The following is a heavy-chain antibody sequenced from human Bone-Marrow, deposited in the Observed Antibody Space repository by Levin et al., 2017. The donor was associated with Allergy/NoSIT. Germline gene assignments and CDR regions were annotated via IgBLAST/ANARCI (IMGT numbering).Heavy chain of an antibody. CDR1: GFTFSSYA. J-gene: IGHJ5*02. CDR3: AKGGIEGWFDP. Sequence: PGESLKISCAASGFTFSSYAMSWVRQAPGKGLEWVSAISGSGGSTYYADSVKGRFTISRDNSKNTLYLQMNSLRAEDTAVYYCAKGGIEGWFDPWGQGTLVTVSS. CDR2: ISGSGGST. V-gene: IGHV3-23*01. D-gene: IGHD2-21*01.